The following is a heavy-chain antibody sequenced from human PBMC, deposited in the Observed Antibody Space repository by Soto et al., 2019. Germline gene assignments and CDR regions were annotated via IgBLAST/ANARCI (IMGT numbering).Heavy chain of an antibody. CDR1: GGAFSDYA. D-gene: IGHD2-15*01. V-gene: IGHV1-69*12. CDR3: ASWLKGPDIGNYFYGMDV. CDR2: IMPIFRAP. J-gene: IGHJ6*02. Sequence: QVQLVQSGAEVKKPGSSVKVSCKASGGAFSDYAFSWVRQAPGQGLEWLGGIMPIFRAPDYAQKFQGRVTITADEFTRTAYMEMNSLRSEDTPVDYCASWLKGPDIGNYFYGMDVWGQGTTVTVS.